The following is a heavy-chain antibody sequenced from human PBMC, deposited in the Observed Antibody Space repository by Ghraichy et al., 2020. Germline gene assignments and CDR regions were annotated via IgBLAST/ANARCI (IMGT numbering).Heavy chain of an antibody. V-gene: IGHV3-23*01. CDR1: GFSIMSYA. Sequence: GGSLRLSCAASGFSIMSYAMTWVRQAPGTGLEWVSAIGDRGDFTYYADSVKGRFTVSRDNSKNTMYLQMNNLGAEDTAVYYCAKDLVSGGPGGALEIWGQGTMVTVS. CDR2: IGDRGDFT. D-gene: IGHD4-23*01. J-gene: IGHJ3*02. CDR3: AKDLVSGGPGGALEI.